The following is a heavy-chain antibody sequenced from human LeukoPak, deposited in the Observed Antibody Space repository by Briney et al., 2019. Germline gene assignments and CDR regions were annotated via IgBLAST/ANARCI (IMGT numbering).Heavy chain of an antibody. V-gene: IGHV3-11*06. CDR2: INSSSSYT. J-gene: IGHJ3*02. Sequence: GGSLRLSCAASGFTFSDYYMSWIRQAPGKGLEWVSYINSSSSYTNYADSVKGRFTISRDNAKNSLYLQMNSLRAEDTAVYYCARGDDIDYFDIWGQGTMVTVSS. D-gene: IGHD5-12*01. CDR3: ARGDDIDYFDI. CDR1: GFTFSDYY.